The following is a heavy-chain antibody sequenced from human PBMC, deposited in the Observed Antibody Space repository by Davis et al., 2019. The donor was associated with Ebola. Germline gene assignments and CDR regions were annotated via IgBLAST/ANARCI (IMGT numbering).Heavy chain of an antibody. Sequence: ASVKVSCKASGYTFTSYDINWVRQATGQGLEWMGWMNPNSGNTGYAQKFQGRVTMTRNTSISTAYMELSSLRSEDTAVYYCARVQVVVVAATHFGMDVWGQGTTVTVSS. CDR1: GYTFTSYD. J-gene: IGHJ6*02. D-gene: IGHD2-15*01. V-gene: IGHV1-8*01. CDR3: ARVQVVVVAATHFGMDV. CDR2: MNPNSGNT.